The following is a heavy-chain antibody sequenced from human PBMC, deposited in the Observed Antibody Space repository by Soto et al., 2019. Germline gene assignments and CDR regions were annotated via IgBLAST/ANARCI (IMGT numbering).Heavy chain of an antibody. CDR2: IYYSGST. Sequence: SETLSLTCTVSGGSISSGGYYWSWIRQHPGKGLEWIGYIYYSGSTYYNPSLNSRVTISVDTSKNQFSLKLSSVTAADTAVYYCARTAAAGNESPDYWGQGTLVTVSS. CDR3: ARTAAAGNESPDY. J-gene: IGHJ4*02. CDR1: GGSISSGGYY. V-gene: IGHV4-31*03. D-gene: IGHD6-13*01.